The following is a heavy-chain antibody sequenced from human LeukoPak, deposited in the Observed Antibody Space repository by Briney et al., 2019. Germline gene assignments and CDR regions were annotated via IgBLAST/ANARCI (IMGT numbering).Heavy chain of an antibody. D-gene: IGHD5-12*01. Sequence: PGGSLRLSCAASGFTFSSYAMHWVRQAPGRGLEYVSLISSNGGSTYYANSVMGRFTISRDNSKNTLYLQVGSLTADDMAVYYCARGGYSGFILPSDYWGQGTLVTVSS. CDR3: ARGGYSGFILPSDY. V-gene: IGHV3-64*01. CDR2: ISSNGGST. CDR1: GFTFSSYA. J-gene: IGHJ4*02.